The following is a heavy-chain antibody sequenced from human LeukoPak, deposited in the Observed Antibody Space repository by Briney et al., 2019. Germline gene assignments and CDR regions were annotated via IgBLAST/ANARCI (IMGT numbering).Heavy chain of an antibody. J-gene: IGHJ3*02. Sequence: ASVKVSCKASGGTFSSYAISWVRQAPGQGLEWMGRIIPILGIANYAQKFQGRVTITADKSTSTAYMELSSLRSEDTAVYYCARRAVDTAMVTPLGAFDIWGQGTMVTVSS. CDR3: ARRAVDTAMVTPLGAFDI. V-gene: IGHV1-69*04. CDR2: IIPILGIA. CDR1: GGTFSSYA. D-gene: IGHD5-18*01.